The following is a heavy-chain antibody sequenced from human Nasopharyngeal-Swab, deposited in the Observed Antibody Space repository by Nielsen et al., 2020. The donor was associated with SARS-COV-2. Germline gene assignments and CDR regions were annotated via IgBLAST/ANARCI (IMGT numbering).Heavy chain of an antibody. CDR3: AKDGGGWLTSGWYYFDY. Sequence: GGSLRLSCSASGFTFSDYYMTWVRQAPGRGLEWVSSISGSGAHTYYADSVKGRFTISRDNSKNTVFLQMNSLRAEDTALFFCAKDGGGWLTSGWYYFDYWGQGSLVTVSS. V-gene: IGHV3-23*01. J-gene: IGHJ4*02. CDR1: GFTFSDYY. CDR2: ISGSGAHT. D-gene: IGHD6-19*01.